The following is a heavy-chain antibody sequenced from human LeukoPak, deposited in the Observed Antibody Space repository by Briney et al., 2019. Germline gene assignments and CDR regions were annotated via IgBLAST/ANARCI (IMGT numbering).Heavy chain of an antibody. Sequence: SGGSLRLSCAASGFTVSSNYMSWVRQAPGKGLEWVSVIYSGGSTYYADSVKGRFTISRDNSKNTVYLQMNSLRAEDTAVYYCARGLRTLGGGGPDYWGQGTLVTVSS. CDR1: GFTVSSNY. D-gene: IGHD3-16*01. CDR3: ARGLRTLGGGGPDY. V-gene: IGHV3-53*01. J-gene: IGHJ4*02. CDR2: IYSGGST.